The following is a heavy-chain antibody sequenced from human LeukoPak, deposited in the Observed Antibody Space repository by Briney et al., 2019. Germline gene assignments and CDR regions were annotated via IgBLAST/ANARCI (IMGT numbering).Heavy chain of an antibody. CDR2: INSDGSST. CDR3: ARDLSDSSGYYLDY. V-gene: IGHV3-74*01. J-gene: IGHJ4*02. D-gene: IGHD3-22*01. CDR1: GFTFSSYW. Sequence: PGGSLRLSCAASGFTFSSYWMHWVRQAPGKGLVWVSRINSDGSSTNYADSVKGRFTFSRDNAKNTLYLLMNSLRAEDTAVYYCARDLSDSSGYYLDYWGQGTLVTVSS.